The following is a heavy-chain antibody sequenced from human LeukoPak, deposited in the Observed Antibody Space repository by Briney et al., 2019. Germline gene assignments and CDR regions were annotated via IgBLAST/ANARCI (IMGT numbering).Heavy chain of an antibody. CDR2: MNPTSGHT. CDR3: ARSPVGVRKKHDF. J-gene: IGHJ4*02. Sequence: ASVKVSCKSSGYTFTSYDINWVRQATGQGLAWMGWMNPTSGHTGYAQNFQGRVTMTRDTSISTAYMELNSLTSEDTAVYYCARSPVGVRKKHDFWGQGTLVIVSS. CDR1: GYTFTSYD. D-gene: IGHD3-10*01. V-gene: IGHV1-8*01.